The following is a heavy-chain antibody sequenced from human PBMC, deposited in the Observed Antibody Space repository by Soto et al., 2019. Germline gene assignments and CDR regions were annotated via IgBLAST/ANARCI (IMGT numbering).Heavy chain of an antibody. J-gene: IGHJ4*02. D-gene: IGHD4-17*01. CDR3: AHAGDYDLLTFDH. V-gene: IGHV2-5*02. CDR2: IYWDDDK. CDR1: GFSLSTYHMG. Sequence: QITLKESGPTLVRPAQTLTLTCDFSGFSLSTYHMGVAWIRQPPGKALECLALIYWDDDKRYSPSLKDRLAISKDTSSNQVVLTITNMDPGDTATYFCAHAGDYDLLTFDHWGPGTLVTVSS.